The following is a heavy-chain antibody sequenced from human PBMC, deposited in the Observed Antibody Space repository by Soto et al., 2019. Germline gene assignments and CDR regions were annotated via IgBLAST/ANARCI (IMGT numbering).Heavy chain of an antibody. CDR1: GYTFTSYG. Sequence: ASVKVSCKASGYTFTSYGISWVRQAPGQGLEWMGWISAYNGNTNYAQKLQGRVTMTTDTSTSTAYMELRSLRSDDTAVYYCARDLYDFWSGYRSPMDLWGQGSSVTGS. J-gene: IGHJ6*02. CDR2: ISAYNGNT. D-gene: IGHD3-3*01. CDR3: ARDLYDFWSGYRSPMDL. V-gene: IGHV1-18*01.